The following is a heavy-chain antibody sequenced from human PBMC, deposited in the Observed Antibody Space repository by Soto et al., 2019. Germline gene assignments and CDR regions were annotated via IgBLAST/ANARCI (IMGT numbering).Heavy chain of an antibody. V-gene: IGHV1-24*01. D-gene: IGHD3-3*01. CDR3: AKDRGRDDFWSGYYFDY. CDR2: FDPEDGET. Sequence: GASVKVSCKVSRYTHNELSMHWVRQAHRKGLEWMGGFDPEDGETIYAQKFQGRVTMTEDTSTDTAYMELNSLRAEDTAVYYCAKDRGRDDFWSGYYFDYWGQGTLVTVSS. CDR1: RYTHNELS. J-gene: IGHJ4*02.